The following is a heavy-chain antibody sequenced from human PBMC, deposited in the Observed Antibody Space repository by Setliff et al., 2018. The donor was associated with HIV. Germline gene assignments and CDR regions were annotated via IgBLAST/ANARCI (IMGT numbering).Heavy chain of an antibody. Sequence: GASVKVSCKASGGTFSSYAISWVRQAPGQGLEWMGGIIPIFGTANYAQKFQGRVTITADESTSTAYMELSSLGSEDTAVYYCAREKGYCSGGSCSEGAFDIWGQGTMVTVS. D-gene: IGHD2-15*01. CDR3: AREKGYCSGGSCSEGAFDI. CDR2: IIPIFGTA. CDR1: GGTFSSYA. J-gene: IGHJ3*02. V-gene: IGHV1-69*13.